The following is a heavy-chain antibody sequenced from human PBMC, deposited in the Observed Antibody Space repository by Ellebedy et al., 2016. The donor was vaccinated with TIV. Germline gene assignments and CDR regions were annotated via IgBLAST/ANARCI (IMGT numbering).Heavy chain of an antibody. D-gene: IGHD2/OR15-2a*01. Sequence: PGGSLRLSCAASGFTFSRSGMHWVRQAPGKGLEWVADIWYDGSNIYYADSVKGRFTISRDNSENTLYLQMNSLRAEDTGVYYCATERRNYYNGMDVWGQGTTVTVSS. CDR3: ATERRNYYNGMDV. CDR1: GFTFSRSG. V-gene: IGHV3-33*01. CDR2: IWYDGSNI. J-gene: IGHJ6*02.